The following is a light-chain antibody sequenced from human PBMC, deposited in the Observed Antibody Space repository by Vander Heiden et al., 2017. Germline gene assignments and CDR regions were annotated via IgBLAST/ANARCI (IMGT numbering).Light chain of an antibody. Sequence: QSALTQPASVSGSPGQSITISCTGITSDIIDHKYVSWYQQHPGKAPKLLIYDFTNRPSGFSNRFSGSKSGNAASLTITGLQAEDEANYYCSSYTRSTTLGVFGGGTKLTVL. CDR3: SSYTRSTTLGV. J-gene: IGLJ2*01. CDR1: TSDIIDHKY. V-gene: IGLV2-14*03. CDR2: DFT.